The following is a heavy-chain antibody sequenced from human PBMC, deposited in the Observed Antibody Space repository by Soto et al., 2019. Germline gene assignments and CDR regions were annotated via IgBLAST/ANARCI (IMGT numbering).Heavy chain of an antibody. J-gene: IGHJ6*04. CDR2: ISNTAITD. CDR1: GFSFSDYS. Sequence: QVQLVESGGDLVKPGGSLRLSCVASGFSFSDYSMNWMRQAPGGGLDFVAFISNTAITDYYADSVKGRFTISRDNARNTVYLQMDSLRAEDEAVYYCARDLPQMLSHKHYYCDLDVGGKGTTVTVSS. V-gene: IGHV3-11*01. D-gene: IGHD2-21*01. CDR3: ARDLPQMLSHKHYYCDLDV.